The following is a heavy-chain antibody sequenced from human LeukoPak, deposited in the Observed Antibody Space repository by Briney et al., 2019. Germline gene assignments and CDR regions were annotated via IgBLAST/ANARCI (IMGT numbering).Heavy chain of an antibody. D-gene: IGHD3-22*01. Sequence: SETLSLTCTVSGGSISSYYWSWIQQPPGKGLEWIGYIYYSGSTNYNPSLKSRVTISVDTSKNQFSLKLSSVTAADTAVYYCARGYDSSGYYSNWGQGTLVTVSS. CDR3: ARGYDSSGYYSN. CDR2: IYYSGST. V-gene: IGHV4-59*01. CDR1: GGSISSYY. J-gene: IGHJ4*02.